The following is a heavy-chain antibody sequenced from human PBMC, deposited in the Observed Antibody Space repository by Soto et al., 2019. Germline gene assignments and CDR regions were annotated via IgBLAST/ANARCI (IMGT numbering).Heavy chain of an antibody. CDR3: ARPALLVTTFDY. CDR2: IWHDGTNK. Sequence: PGGSLRISCAASGFTFSTYPMTWVRQAPGKGLEGVAVIWHDGTNKYYADSVKGRFTISRDNSKNTLSLQMNSLIADDTAVYYCARPALLVTTFDYWGQGA. J-gene: IGHJ4*02. CDR1: GFTFSTYP. D-gene: IGHD4-17*01. V-gene: IGHV3-33*08.